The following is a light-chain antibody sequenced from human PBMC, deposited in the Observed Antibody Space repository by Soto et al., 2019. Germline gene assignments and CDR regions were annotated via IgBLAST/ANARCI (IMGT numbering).Light chain of an antibody. Sequence: EIVMTQSPVTLSVSPGERATLSCRASQSVRSNLAWYQQKPGQAPNLLIYGAFTRATGIPARFSGTGSGTEFTLTISSLQSEDFALYYCQQYNDWPLTFGQGPRWIS. CDR3: QQYNDWPLT. CDR2: GAF. V-gene: IGKV3-15*01. J-gene: IGKJ1*01. CDR1: QSVRSN.